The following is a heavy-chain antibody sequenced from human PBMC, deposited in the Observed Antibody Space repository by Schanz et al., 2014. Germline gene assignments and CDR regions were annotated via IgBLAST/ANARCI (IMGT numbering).Heavy chain of an antibody. Sequence: VHLVESGGGLVQPGGSLRLSCAASGFIFRTYGMHWVSQAPGKGLEWVAFIHYDGTYKYYADSVKGRFTISRDNSENTLYLQMISLRAEDTAVYYCAKLDGYAYGSMGQEYFDYWGQGTLVAVSS. CDR2: IHYDGTYK. CDR3: AKLDGYAYGSMGQEYFDY. D-gene: IGHD5-18*01. CDR1: GFIFRTYG. J-gene: IGHJ4*02. V-gene: IGHV3-30*02.